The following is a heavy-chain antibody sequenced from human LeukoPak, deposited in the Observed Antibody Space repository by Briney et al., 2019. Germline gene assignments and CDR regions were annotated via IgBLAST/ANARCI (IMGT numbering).Heavy chain of an antibody. CDR1: GGSISSSSYY. Sequence: SETLSLTCTVSGGSISSSSYYWGWLRQPSGKGLEWIGSIYYSGSTYYNPSLKSPVTISVDTSKNQFSLRLSSVTAADTAVYYCARVGADIVVVPAAHFDYWAWEPWSPSPQ. CDR3: ARVGADIVVVPAAHFDY. V-gene: IGHV4-39*07. CDR2: IYYSGST. J-gene: IGHJ4*02. D-gene: IGHD2-2*01.